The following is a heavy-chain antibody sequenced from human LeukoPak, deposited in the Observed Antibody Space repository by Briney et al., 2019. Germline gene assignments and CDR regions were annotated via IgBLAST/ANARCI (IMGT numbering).Heavy chain of an antibody. CDR1: RFTFSTYG. V-gene: IGHV3-23*01. D-gene: IGHD3-22*01. Sequence: PGGSLRLSCAASRFTFSTYGMSWVRQAPGKGLEWVSSITGGGGSTYYADSVKGRFTISRDNSKNTLYLQMNSLRAEDTAVYYCAKSSYYDSSGYYREYYFDYWGQGTLVTVSS. CDR2: ITGGGGST. J-gene: IGHJ4*02. CDR3: AKSSYYDSSGYYREYYFDY.